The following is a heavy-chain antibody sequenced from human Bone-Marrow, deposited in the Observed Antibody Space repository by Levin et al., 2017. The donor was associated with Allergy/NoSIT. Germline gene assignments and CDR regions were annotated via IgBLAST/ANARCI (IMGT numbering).Heavy chain of an antibody. CDR3: ASSILLWFGELLY. CDR2: IYYSGST. Sequence: SETLSLTCTVSGGSISSYYWSWIRQPPGKGLEWIGYIYYSGSTNYNPSLKSRVTISVDTSKNQFSLKLSSVTAADTAVYYCASSILLWFGELLYWGQGTLVTVSS. J-gene: IGHJ4*02. CDR1: GGSISSYY. V-gene: IGHV4-59*08. D-gene: IGHD3-10*01.